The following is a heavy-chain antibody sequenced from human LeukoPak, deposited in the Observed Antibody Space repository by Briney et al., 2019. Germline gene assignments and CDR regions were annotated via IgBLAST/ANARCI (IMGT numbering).Heavy chain of an antibody. J-gene: IGHJ4*02. CDR2: IYRSGST. CDR3: ARERGRAYYFDY. Sequence: SETLSLTCSVSGGSINSGGYSWSWIRQPPEKGLEWIGDIYRSGSTFYNLSLQRRLTISLDRSKNELSLTLTSVTAADTAVYYCARERGRAYYFDYWGRGILVIVSS. V-gene: IGHV4-30-2*01. D-gene: IGHD3-10*01. CDR1: GGSINSGGYS.